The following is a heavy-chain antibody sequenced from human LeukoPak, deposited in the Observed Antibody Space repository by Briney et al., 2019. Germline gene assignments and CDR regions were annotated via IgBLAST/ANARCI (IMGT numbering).Heavy chain of an antibody. CDR2: IKQDGSEK. J-gene: IGHJ4*02. V-gene: IGHV3-7*01. D-gene: IGHD6-19*01. CDR1: GFTFSSYW. Sequence: GGSLRLSCAASGFTFSSYWMSWVRQAPGKGLKWVANIKQDGSEKYYVDSVKGRFTISRDNAKNSLYLQMNSLRAEDTAVYYCARDQYSSGWQFDYWGQGTLVTVSS. CDR3: ARDQYSSGWQFDY.